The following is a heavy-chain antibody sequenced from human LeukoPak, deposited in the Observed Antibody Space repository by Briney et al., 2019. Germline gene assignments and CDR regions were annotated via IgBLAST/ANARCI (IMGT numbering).Heavy chain of an antibody. V-gene: IGHV1-8*01. Sequence: ASVKVSCKASGYTFTSYDINWLRQATGQGLEWMGWMNPNSGNTGYAQKFQGRVTMTRNTSISTAYMELSSLRSEDTAVYYCARGGGRLDPLDYWGQGTLVTVSS. D-gene: IGHD6-19*01. CDR2: MNPNSGNT. CDR1: GYTFTSYD. J-gene: IGHJ4*02. CDR3: ARGGGRLDPLDY.